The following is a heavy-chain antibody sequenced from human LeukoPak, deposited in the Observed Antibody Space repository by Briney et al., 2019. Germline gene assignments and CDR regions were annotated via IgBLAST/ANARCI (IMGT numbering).Heavy chain of an antibody. D-gene: IGHD3-16*01. V-gene: IGHV3-23*01. J-gene: IGHJ4*02. CDR1: GFTFRSNS. Sequence: GGSLRLSCPASGFTFRSNSMSWVSQAQGTGMEWVSAITGTGEHTFYADFVKGRFSISRDNSTNPLYLQMNSLRAEDTAVYYCAQCGGCLLHWGRGTGVTV. CDR2: ITGTGEHT. CDR3: AQCGGCLLH.